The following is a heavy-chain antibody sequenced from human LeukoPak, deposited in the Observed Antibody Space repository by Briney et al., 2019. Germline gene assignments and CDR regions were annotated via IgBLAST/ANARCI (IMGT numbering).Heavy chain of an antibody. J-gene: IGHJ4*02. D-gene: IGHD3-3*01. Sequence: GGSLRLSCAASGFTFSSYSMNWVRQAPGKGLEWVSYISSGSSTIYYADSVKGRFTISRDNAKNSLYLQMNSLRAEDTAVYYCARDYDFWSGYYTGIFDYWGRGTLVTVSS. CDR2: ISSGSSTI. CDR3: ARDYDFWSGYYTGIFDY. V-gene: IGHV3-48*01. CDR1: GFTFSSYS.